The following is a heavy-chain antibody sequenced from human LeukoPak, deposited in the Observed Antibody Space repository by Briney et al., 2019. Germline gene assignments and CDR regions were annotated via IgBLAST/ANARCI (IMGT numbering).Heavy chain of an antibody. CDR3: ASLIAATDAFDI. Sequence: GSLRLSCAASGFTFSSYAMSWVRQPPGKGLEWIGYIYYSGSTNYNPSLKSRVTISVDTSKNQFSLKLSSVAAADTAVYYCASLIAATDAFDIWGQGTMVTVSS. CDR1: GFTFSSYA. V-gene: IGHV4-59*01. CDR2: IYYSGST. J-gene: IGHJ3*02. D-gene: IGHD6-13*01.